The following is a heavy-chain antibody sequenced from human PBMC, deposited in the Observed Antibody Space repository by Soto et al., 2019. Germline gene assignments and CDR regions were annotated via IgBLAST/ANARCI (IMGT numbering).Heavy chain of an antibody. CDR2: ISAHNGNT. CDR1: GYTFTSYG. J-gene: IGHJ4*02. D-gene: IGHD1-1*01. V-gene: IGHV1-18*01. Sequence: QVHLVQSGAEVKKPGASVKVSCKASGYTFTSYGITWVRQAPGQGLEWMGWISAHNGNTDYAQKRQGRVIVTRDTSTSTTYMELRSLISDDTAVYYCATGRYGDYWGQGALVTVSS. CDR3: ATGRYGDY.